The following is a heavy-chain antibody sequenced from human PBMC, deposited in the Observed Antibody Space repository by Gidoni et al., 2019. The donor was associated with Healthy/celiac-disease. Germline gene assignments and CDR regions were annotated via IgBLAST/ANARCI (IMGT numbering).Heavy chain of an antibody. D-gene: IGHD3-10*01. Sequence: QVQLQQWGAGLLKPSETLSLTCAVYGWSFSGYYWSWIRKPPGKGLEWIGEINHSGSTNYNPSLKSRVTISVDTSKNQFSLKLSSVTAADTAVYYCARGRYTMVRGVIIWRTNTNAFDIWGQGTMVTVSS. CDR1: GWSFSGYY. CDR3: ARGRYTMVRGVIIWRTNTNAFDI. V-gene: IGHV4-34*01. J-gene: IGHJ3*02. CDR2: INHSGST.